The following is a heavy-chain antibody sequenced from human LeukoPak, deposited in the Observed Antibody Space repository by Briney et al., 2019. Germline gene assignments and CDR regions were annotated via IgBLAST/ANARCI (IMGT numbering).Heavy chain of an antibody. Sequence: SVKVSCKASGGTFSRYAISWVRQAPGQGLEWMGGIIPMFGIANYAQKFQGRVTITADESTSTAYMELSSLRSEDTAVYYCARDRPYTGGWRGFDYWGQGTLVTISS. CDR2: IIPMFGIA. CDR1: GGTFSRYA. V-gene: IGHV1-69*13. J-gene: IGHJ4*02. CDR3: ARDRPYTGGWRGFDY. D-gene: IGHD6-19*01.